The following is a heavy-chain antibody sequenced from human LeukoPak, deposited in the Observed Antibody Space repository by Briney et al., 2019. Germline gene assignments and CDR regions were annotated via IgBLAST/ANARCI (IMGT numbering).Heavy chain of an antibody. V-gene: IGHV3-23*01. CDR1: GFTFRNYA. CDR2: VSGSGGST. Sequence: GGSLRLSCAASGFTFRNYALSWVRQAPGEGLEWVSGVSGSGGSTYYADSVKGRFTISRDNSQNTLYLQMSSLRAEDTDVYYCAKGGGNYGSGSYLFDYWGQGTLVTVSS. CDR3: AKGGGNYGSGSYLFDY. J-gene: IGHJ4*02. D-gene: IGHD3-10*01.